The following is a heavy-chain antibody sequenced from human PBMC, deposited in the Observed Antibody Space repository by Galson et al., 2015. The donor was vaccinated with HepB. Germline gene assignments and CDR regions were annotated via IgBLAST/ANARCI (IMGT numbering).Heavy chain of an antibody. CDR2: ISDNSGEI. V-gene: IGHV3-23*01. Sequence: SLRLSCAASGFSFSSYAMAWVRQAPGKGLEWVSTISDNSGEIHFADSVKGRFTISRDNSKNTLYLQMSSLRAEDTAVYFCARQAYAPFFEDWGQGTLVTVSS. CDR3: ARQAYAPFFED. J-gene: IGHJ4*02. D-gene: IGHD4-17*01. CDR1: GFSFSSYA.